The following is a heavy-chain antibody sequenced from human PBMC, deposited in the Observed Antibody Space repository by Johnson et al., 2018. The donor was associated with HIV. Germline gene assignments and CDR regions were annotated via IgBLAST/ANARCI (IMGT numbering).Heavy chain of an antibody. V-gene: IGHV3-66*01. Sequence: VQLVESGGNLVQPGGSLRLSCAASGFTVSKKYMSWVRQAPGKGLEWVSVIYSGGDTDYADSLKGRFTISRDNSKNTLYLQMNSLRAEDTAVYYCAKDLNPDNWNPDAFDIWGQGTMVTVSS. J-gene: IGHJ3*02. D-gene: IGHD1-20*01. CDR1: GFTVSKKY. CDR2: IYSGGDT. CDR3: AKDLNPDNWNPDAFDI.